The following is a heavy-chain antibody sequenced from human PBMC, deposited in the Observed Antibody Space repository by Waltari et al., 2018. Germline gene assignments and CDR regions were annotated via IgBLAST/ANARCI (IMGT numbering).Heavy chain of an antibody. CDR2: FDPEEGET. Sequence: QVQLVQSGAEVKKPGASVKVSCKVSGYTLTELSMHWVRQAPGKGLEWMGGFDPEEGETIYAQKFQGRVTMTEDKSTDTAYMELSSLRSEETAVYYCATVPGRELLRNWYFDLWGRGTLVTVSS. CDR3: ATVPGRELLRNWYFDL. D-gene: IGHD1-26*01. V-gene: IGHV1-24*01. CDR1: GYTLTELS. J-gene: IGHJ2*01.